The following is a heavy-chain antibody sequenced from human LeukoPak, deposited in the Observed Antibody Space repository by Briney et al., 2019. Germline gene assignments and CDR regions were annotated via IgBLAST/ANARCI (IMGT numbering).Heavy chain of an antibody. CDR1: GGTFSSYA. J-gene: IGHJ4*02. CDR2: IIPIFGTA. Sequence: SVKVSCKGSGGTFSSYAISWVRQAPGQGLEWMGGIIPIFGTANYAQKFQGRVTITTDESTSTAYMELSSLRSEDTAVYYCVRVNYYDSSGYYYWGQGTLVTVSS. V-gene: IGHV1-69*05. CDR3: VRVNYYDSSGYYY. D-gene: IGHD3-22*01.